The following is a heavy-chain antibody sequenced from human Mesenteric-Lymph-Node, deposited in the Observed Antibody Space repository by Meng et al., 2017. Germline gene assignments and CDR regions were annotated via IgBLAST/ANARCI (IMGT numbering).Heavy chain of an antibody. CDR1: GFSLTTGAEG. V-gene: IGHV2-5*02. CDR2: IYRDDEK. CDR3: ARGRVGTWWFDP. D-gene: IGHD3-16*01. J-gene: IGHJ5*02. Sequence: QIHLKESVPKLVKPTQTPPLTCTFSGFSLTTGAEGVGWFRQPPGKGLEWLAMIYRDDEKRFSPSLNSRLTITKDTSKSQVVLTMTNMDPVDTATYYCARGRVGTWWFDPWGQGALVTVSS.